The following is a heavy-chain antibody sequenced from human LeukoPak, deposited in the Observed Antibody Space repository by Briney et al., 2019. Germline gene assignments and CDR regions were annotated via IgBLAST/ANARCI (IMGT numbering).Heavy chain of an antibody. V-gene: IGHV4-34*01. Sequence: PSETLSLTCAVYGVSFSGYYWSWIRQPPGKGPEWIGEINHSGSTNYNPSLKSRVTISVDTSTNSLSLKLSSVTAADTAVYYCARGRGYSSGHQRFDYWGQGTLVTVSS. J-gene: IGHJ4*02. CDR2: INHSGST. D-gene: IGHD6-19*01. CDR1: GVSFSGYY. CDR3: ARGRGYSSGHQRFDY.